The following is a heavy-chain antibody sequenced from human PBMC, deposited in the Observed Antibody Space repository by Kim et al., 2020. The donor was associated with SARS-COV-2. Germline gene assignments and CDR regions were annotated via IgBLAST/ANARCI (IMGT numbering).Heavy chain of an antibody. D-gene: IGHD2-2*01. CDR3: ARARKVPAAMPGGWFDP. Sequence: SETLSLTCAVYGGSFSGYYWSWIRQPPGKGLEWIGEINHSGSNNYNPSLKSRVTISVDTSKNQFSLKLSSVTAADTAVYYCARARKVPAAMPGGWFDPWGQGTLVTVSS. V-gene: IGHV4-34*01. J-gene: IGHJ5*02. CDR1: GGSFSGYY. CDR2: INHSGSN.